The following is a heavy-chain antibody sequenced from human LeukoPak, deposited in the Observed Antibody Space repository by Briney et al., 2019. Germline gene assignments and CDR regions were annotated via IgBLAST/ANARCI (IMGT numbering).Heavy chain of an antibody. CDR3: ARGPQWELLGDAFDI. CDR2: IYYSGST. V-gene: IGHV4-30-4*08. Sequence: TSQTLSLTCTVSGGSISSGDYYWSWIRQPPGKGLEWIGYIYYSGSTYYNPSLKSRVTISVDTSKNQFSLKLSSVTAADTAVYYCARGPQWELLGDAFDIWGQGTMVTVSS. CDR1: GGSISSGDYY. J-gene: IGHJ3*02. D-gene: IGHD1-26*01.